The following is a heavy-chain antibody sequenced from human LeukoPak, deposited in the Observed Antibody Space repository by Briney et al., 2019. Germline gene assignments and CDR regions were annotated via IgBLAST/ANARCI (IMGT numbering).Heavy chain of an antibody. Sequence: ASVKVSCKASGYTFTSYYMHWVRQAPGQGLEGMGIINPSGGSTSYAQKFQGRVTMTRDTSTSTVYMELSSLRSEDTAVYYCASCSGGSCYLAYWGQGTLVTVSS. CDR3: ASCSGGSCYLAY. CDR1: GYTFTSYY. D-gene: IGHD2-15*01. V-gene: IGHV1-46*03. CDR2: INPSGGST. J-gene: IGHJ4*02.